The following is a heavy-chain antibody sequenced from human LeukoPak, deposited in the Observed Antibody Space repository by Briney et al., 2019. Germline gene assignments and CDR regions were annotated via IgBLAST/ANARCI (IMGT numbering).Heavy chain of an antibody. CDR2: INHSGST. D-gene: IGHD6-19*01. CDR3: ARTIKEYSSGWDDAFDI. J-gene: IGHJ3*02. Sequence: SETLSLTCAVYGGSFSGYYWSWIRQPPGKGLEWIGEINHSGSTNYNPSLKSRVTISVDTSKNQFSLKLSSVTAADTAVYYCARTIKEYSSGWDDAFDIWGQGTMVTVSS. V-gene: IGHV4-34*01. CDR1: GGSFSGYY.